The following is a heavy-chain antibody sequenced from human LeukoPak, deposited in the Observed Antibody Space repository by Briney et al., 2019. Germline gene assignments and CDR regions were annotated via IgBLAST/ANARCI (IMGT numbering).Heavy chain of an antibody. CDR3: ARDEGSGHFDY. CDR2: ISSNGGST. V-gene: IGHV3-64*01. CDR1: GFPFSSYA. J-gene: IGHJ4*02. Sequence: GGSLRLSCAASGFPFSSYAMHWVRQAPGKGLEYVSAISSNGGSTYYANSVKGRFTISRDNPKNTLYLQMGSLRAEDMAVYYCARDEGSGHFDYWGQGTLVTVSS.